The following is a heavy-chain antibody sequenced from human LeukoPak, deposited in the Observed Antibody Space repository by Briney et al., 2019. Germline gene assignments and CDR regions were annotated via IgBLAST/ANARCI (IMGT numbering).Heavy chain of an antibody. J-gene: IGHJ4*02. V-gene: IGHV1-24*01. Sequence: ASAKDSCKDSGYTLTELTIHWVRQAPGKRVEWMGEFEPEDGETIYAQKFQGRVTMTEDTSTDTAYMELSSLRSDDTAVYYCARATTGTTDSPYDDYLGQGTLVTVSS. CDR3: ARATTGTTDSPYDDY. CDR1: GYTLTELT. D-gene: IGHD1-1*01. CDR2: FEPEDGET.